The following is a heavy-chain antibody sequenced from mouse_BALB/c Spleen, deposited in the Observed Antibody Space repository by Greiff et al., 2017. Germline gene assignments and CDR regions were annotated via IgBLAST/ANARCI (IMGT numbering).Heavy chain of an antibody. CDR3: AGSTMITTWFAY. J-gene: IGHJ3*01. Sequence: QVQLQQSGAELVKPGASVKLSCKASGYTFTSYWMHWVKQRPGQGLEWIGEINPSNGRTNYNEKFKSKATLTVDKSSSTAYMQLSSLTSEDSAVYYCAGSTMITTWFAYWGQGTLVTVSA. V-gene: IGHV1S81*02. D-gene: IGHD2-4*01. CDR1: GYTFTSYW. CDR2: INPSNGRT.